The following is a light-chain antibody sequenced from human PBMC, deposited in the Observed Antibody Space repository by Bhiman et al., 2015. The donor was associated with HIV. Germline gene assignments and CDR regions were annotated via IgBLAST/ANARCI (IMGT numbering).Light chain of an antibody. CDR2: DVS. CDR3: CSKAGSAPFEMV. J-gene: IGLJ2*01. V-gene: IGLV2-11*01. CDR1: SSDVGDY. Sequence: QSALTQPRSVSGSPGQSVTVSCTGTSSDVGDYVSWYQHYPGKAPKLMIYDVSKRPSGVSNRFSGSKSGNTASLTISGLQAEDEADYYCCSKAGSAPFEMVFGGGTKLTVL.